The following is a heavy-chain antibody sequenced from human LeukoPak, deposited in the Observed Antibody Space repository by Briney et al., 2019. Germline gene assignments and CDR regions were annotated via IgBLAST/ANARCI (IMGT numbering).Heavy chain of an antibody. J-gene: IGHJ4*02. V-gene: IGHV3-30-3*01. CDR2: ISYDGSNK. D-gene: IGHD3-22*01. Sequence: GRSLRLSCAASGFTFSRYAMHWVRQAPGKGLEWVAIISYDGSNKYYADSVKGRFTISRDSSKNPLYLQMNSLRAEDTAVYYCASHYDTSGYHYFDFRGQGTLVTVSS. CDR3: ASHYDTSGYHYFDF. CDR1: GFTFSRYA.